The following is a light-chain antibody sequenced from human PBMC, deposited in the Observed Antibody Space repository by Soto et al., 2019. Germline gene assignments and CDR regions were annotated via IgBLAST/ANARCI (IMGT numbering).Light chain of an antibody. Sequence: EIVMTQSPATLSVSPGERATLSCRASQSVSSNLAWYQQKPGQAPRLLIYGVSTRATGIPATFSGSGSGTDFTLTISSLEPEDFAVYYCQPRSNWPPEGTFGQGTKVDIK. J-gene: IGKJ1*01. CDR2: GVS. V-gene: IGKV3-15*01. CDR3: QPRSNWPPEGT. CDR1: QSVSSN.